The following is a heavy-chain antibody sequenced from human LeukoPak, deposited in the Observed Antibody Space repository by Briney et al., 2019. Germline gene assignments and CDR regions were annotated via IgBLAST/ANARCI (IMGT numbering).Heavy chain of an antibody. D-gene: IGHD3-10*01. CDR3: AKDVTRTYYYGSGSLYYYYYMDV. CDR2: IRYDGSNK. V-gene: IGHV3-30*02. Sequence: GGSLRLSCAASGLTFSSYGMHWVRQAPGKGLEWVAFIRYDGSNKYYADSVKGRFTISRDNSKNTLYLQMNSLRAEDTAVYYCAKDVTRTYYYGSGSLYYYYYMDVWGKGTTVTVSS. J-gene: IGHJ6*03. CDR1: GLTFSSYG.